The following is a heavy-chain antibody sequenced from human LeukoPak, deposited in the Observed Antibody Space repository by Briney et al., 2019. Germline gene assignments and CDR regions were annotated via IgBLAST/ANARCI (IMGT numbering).Heavy chain of an antibody. D-gene: IGHD4-23*01. J-gene: IGHJ3*02. Sequence: GGSLRLSCAASGFTFSSYAMSWVRQAPGKGLEWVSAISGSGGSTYYADSVKGRFTISRDNSKNTLYLQMNSLRAEDTAVYYCAKIIGDYGGADDAFDIWGQGTMVAVSS. CDR2: ISGSGGST. CDR1: GFTFSSYA. V-gene: IGHV3-23*01. CDR3: AKIIGDYGGADDAFDI.